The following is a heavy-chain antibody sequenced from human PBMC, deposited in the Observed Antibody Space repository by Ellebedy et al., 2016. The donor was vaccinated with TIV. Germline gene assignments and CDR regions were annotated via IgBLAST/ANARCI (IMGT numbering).Heavy chain of an antibody. V-gene: IGHV3-33*01. CDR1: GFIFNNYG. J-gene: IGHJ4*02. D-gene: IGHD1-26*01. CDR2: IWYDGSNK. Sequence: PGGSLRLSCTASGFIFNNYGMHWVRQAPGKGLEWVAFIWYDGSNKYYADSVKGRFTISRDNSKNSLYLQMNSLRAEDTAVYYCARDGIVGGPTEYYFDSWGQGTLVTVSS. CDR3: ARDGIVGGPTEYYFDS.